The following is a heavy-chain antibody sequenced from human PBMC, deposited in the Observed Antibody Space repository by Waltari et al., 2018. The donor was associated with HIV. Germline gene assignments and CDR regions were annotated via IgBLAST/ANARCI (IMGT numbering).Heavy chain of an antibody. J-gene: IGHJ4*02. CDR3: AKDRERGSGSDDY. CDR1: GFPFSSYG. D-gene: IGHD1-26*01. CDR2: RSYDVSNK. V-gene: IGHV3-30*18. Sequence: QVQLVESGGGVVQPGRSLRLSCAASGFPFSSYGMHWVRQAPGKGLELLAVRSYDVSNKYSAYSVKGRFTISSDKSKNTLYLQMNSLRAEDTAVYYCAKDRERGSGSDDYWGQGTLVTVSS.